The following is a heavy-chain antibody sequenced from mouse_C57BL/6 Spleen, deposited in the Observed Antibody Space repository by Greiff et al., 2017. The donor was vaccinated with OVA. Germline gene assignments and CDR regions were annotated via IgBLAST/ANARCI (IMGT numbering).Heavy chain of an antibody. CDR3: ARWDDGYYEY. CDR1: GYTFTSYG. V-gene: IGHV1-81*01. J-gene: IGHJ2*01. CDR2: IYPRSGNT. Sequence: QVQLKESGAELARPGASVKLSCKASGYTFTSYGISWVKQRTGQGLEWIGEIYPRSGNTYYNEKFKGKATLTADKSSSTAYMELRSLTSEDSAVYFCARWDDGYYEYWGQGTTLTVSS. D-gene: IGHD2-3*01.